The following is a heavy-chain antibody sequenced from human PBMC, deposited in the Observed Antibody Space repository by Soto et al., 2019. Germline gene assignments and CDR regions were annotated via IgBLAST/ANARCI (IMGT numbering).Heavy chain of an antibody. D-gene: IGHD4-4*01. Sequence: PSETLSLTCTVSGGSISSGDYYWSWIRQPPGKGLEWIGYIYYSGSTYYNPSLKSRVTISVDTSKNQFSLKLSSVTAADTAVYYCARTTVTTAFDYWGQGTLVTVSS. CDR1: GGSISSGDYY. CDR2: IYYSGST. V-gene: IGHV4-30-4*01. CDR3: ARTTVTTAFDY. J-gene: IGHJ4*02.